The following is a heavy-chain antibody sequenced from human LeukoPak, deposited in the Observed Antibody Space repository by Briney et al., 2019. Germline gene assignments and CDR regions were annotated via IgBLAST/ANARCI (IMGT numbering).Heavy chain of an antibody. J-gene: IGHJ6*02. Sequence: GGSLRLSCAVSGFTFTTYAMSWVRQTPGKGLEWVSSISDTGGNTYYADSVKGRFTISRDNSKNTLYLQMNSLRAEDTAVYYCAKDLTYDFDVWGQGTTVTVSS. CDR2: ISDTGGNT. CDR3: AKDLTYDFDV. D-gene: IGHD3-3*01. V-gene: IGHV3-23*01. CDR1: GFTFTTYA.